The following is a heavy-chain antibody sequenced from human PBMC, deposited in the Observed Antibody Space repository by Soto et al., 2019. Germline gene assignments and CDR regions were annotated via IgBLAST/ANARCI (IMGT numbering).Heavy chain of an antibody. CDR1: GGSISGYY. Sequence: SETLSLTCTVSGGSISGYYWSWIRQPPGKGLEWIGSIYYSGSTYYNPSLKSRVTISVDTSKNQFSLKLSSVTAADTAVYYCARLGGEAYYYDSSGDSQTDYWGQGTLVTVSS. CDR2: IYYSGST. D-gene: IGHD3-22*01. J-gene: IGHJ4*02. CDR3: ARLGGEAYYYDSSGDSQTDY. V-gene: IGHV4-59*08.